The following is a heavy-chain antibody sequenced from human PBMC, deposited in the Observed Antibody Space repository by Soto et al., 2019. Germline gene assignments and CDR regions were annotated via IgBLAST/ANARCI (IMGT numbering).Heavy chain of an antibody. J-gene: IGHJ5*02. CDR1: GYTLTELS. D-gene: IGHD3-3*01. Sequence: ASVKVSCKVSGYTLTELSMHWVRQAPGKGLEWMGGFDPEDGETIYAQKFQGRVTMTEDTSTDTAYMELSSLRSEDTAVYYCAKAGSPTETYYDFWSGYSGTNWFDPWGQGTLVTVSS. CDR2: FDPEDGET. CDR3: AKAGSPTETYYDFWSGYSGTNWFDP. V-gene: IGHV1-24*01.